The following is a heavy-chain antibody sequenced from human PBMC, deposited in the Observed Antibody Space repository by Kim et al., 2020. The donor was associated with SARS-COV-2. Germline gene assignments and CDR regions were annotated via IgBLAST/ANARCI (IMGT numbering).Heavy chain of an antibody. Sequence: GGSLRLSCAVSGFSLSSFWMSWLRQTPGKGLEWVANIKQDGREKYYVDSVKGRFTISRDNAKNSLYLQMNSLRVEDTAVYYCARSHGFEIWGKGTMVTVS. CDR3: ARSHGFEI. J-gene: IGHJ3*02. CDR1: GFSLSSFW. CDR2: IKQDGREK. V-gene: IGHV3-7*01.